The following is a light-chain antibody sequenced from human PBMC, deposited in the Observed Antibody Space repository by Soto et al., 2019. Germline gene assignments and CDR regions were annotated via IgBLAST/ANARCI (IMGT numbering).Light chain of an antibody. CDR2: GAS. CDR3: QQYGSSRT. CDR1: QSVSSSY. V-gene: IGKV3-20*01. Sequence: EIVLTQSPGTLSLSPGERATLSCRASQSVSSSYLAWYQQKPGQAPRLLIYGASSRATCIPDRFSGSGSGTDFTLTISRLEPEDFAVYYCQQYGSSRTFGPGTKVQIK. J-gene: IGKJ1*01.